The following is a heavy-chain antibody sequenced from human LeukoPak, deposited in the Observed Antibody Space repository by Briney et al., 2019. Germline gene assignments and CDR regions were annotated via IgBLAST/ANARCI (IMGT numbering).Heavy chain of an antibody. D-gene: IGHD5-18*01. V-gene: IGHV4-31*03. CDR3: ARNWDTAMVTSGYFAFDI. Sequence: SQTLSLTCTVSGGSISSGGCYWSWIRQHPGKGLEWLGYIYYSGSTYYNPSLKSRVTISVDTSKNQFSLKLSSVTAADTAVYYCARNWDTAMVTSGYFAFDIWGQGTMVTVSS. CDR1: GGSISSGGCY. J-gene: IGHJ3*02. CDR2: IYYSGST.